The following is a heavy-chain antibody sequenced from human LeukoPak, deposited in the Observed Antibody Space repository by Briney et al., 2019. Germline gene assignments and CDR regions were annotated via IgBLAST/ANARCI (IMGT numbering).Heavy chain of an antibody. Sequence: GGSLRLSCAASGFTFDDYAMHWVRQAPGKGLVWVSRINSDGSSTSYADSVKGRFTISRDNAKNTLYLQMNSLRAEDTAVYYCARVDQDSSGPPYWYFDLWGRGTLVTVSS. D-gene: IGHD6-19*01. CDR1: GFTFDDYA. CDR2: INSDGSST. J-gene: IGHJ2*01. CDR3: ARVDQDSSGPPYWYFDL. V-gene: IGHV3-74*01.